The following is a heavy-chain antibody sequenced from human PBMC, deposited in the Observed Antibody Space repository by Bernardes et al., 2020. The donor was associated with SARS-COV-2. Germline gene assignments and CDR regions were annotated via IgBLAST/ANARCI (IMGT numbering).Heavy chain of an antibody. CDR2: ISGSGGAT. CDR3: AKKDYYGSGSYED. CDR1: GFTFSSYA. D-gene: IGHD3-10*01. Sequence: GILRLSCAASGFTFSSYAMSWVRQAPGKGLEWVSAISGSGGATYYADSVKGRFTISRDNSKNTLYLQMNSLRAEDTAVYYCAKKDYYGSGSYEDWGQGTLVTVSS. J-gene: IGHJ4*02. V-gene: IGHV3-23*01.